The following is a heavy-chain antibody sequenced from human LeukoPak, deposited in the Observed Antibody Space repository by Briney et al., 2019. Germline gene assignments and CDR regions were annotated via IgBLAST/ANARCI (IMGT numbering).Heavy chain of an antibody. D-gene: IGHD3-22*01. V-gene: IGHV4-31*03. J-gene: IGHJ3*02. CDR1: GGSISSGGYY. CDR2: IYYSGST. CDR3: ARAKVSSGPLHAFDI. Sequence: SQTLSLTCTVSGGSISSGGYYWSWIRQHPGKGLEWIGYIYYSGSTYYNSSLKSRVTISVDTSKNQFSLKLSSVTAADTAVYYCARAKVSSGPLHAFDIWGQGTMVTVSS.